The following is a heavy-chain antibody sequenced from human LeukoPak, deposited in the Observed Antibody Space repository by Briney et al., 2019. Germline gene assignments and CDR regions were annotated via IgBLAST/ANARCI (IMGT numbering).Heavy chain of an antibody. CDR2: VNHNGS. D-gene: IGHD2-2*01. CDR1: GVSFSGYF. Sequence: SETLSLTCAVYGVSFSGYFWSWIRQSPGKGLEWIGEVNHNGSNYNPSLKSRVTISVDTSKNQFSLKLSSVTAADTAVYYCASFIVVVPAAPFDYWGQGTLVTVSS. CDR3: ASFIVVVPAAPFDY. V-gene: IGHV4-34*01. J-gene: IGHJ4*02.